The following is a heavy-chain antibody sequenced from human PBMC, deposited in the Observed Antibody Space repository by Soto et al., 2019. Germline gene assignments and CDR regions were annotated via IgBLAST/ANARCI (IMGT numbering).Heavy chain of an antibody. CDR3: ARDSTGYYFEY. CDR2: IHYSGST. J-gene: IGHJ4*02. CDR1: VASISTDGHY. Sequence: SETLSLTCTFSVASISTDGHYCSWIRQHPGKDLEWIGYIHYSGSTYYNPSLKSRVVISVDTSQSQYFLSLYSVTAADTALYYCARDSTGYYFEYWGQGALVNVSS. D-gene: IGHD4-17*01. V-gene: IGHV4-31*03.